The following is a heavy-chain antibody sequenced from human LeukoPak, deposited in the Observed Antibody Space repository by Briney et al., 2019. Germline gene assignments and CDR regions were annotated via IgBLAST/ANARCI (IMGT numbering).Heavy chain of an antibody. D-gene: IGHD4-23*01. Sequence: SETLSLTCTVSGGSISSINHHWGWVRQSPGKDLEWTGSIYNGRTTFSNPSLNSRVTLSIVTSKNQFSLQLNSVTAADTAVYYCVRHDGRSGGTMGAFDSWGQGSLVTVSS. J-gene: IGHJ5*01. V-gene: IGHV4-39*01. CDR1: GGSISSINHH. CDR3: VRHDGRSGGTMGAFDS. CDR2: IYNGRTT.